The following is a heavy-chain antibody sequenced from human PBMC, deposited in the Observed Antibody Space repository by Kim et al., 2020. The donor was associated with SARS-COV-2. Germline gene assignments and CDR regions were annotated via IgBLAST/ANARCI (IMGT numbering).Heavy chain of an antibody. CDR3: ARDRWLRLSILFDY. D-gene: IGHD5-12*01. Sequence: ASVKGRFTISRNNAKNSLYLQMNSLRAEDTAVYYCARDRWLRLSILFDYWGQGTLVTVSS. J-gene: IGHJ4*02. V-gene: IGHV3-48*03.